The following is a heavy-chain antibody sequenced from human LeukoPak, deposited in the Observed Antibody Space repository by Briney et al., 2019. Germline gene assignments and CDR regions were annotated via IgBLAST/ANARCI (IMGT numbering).Heavy chain of an antibody. CDR3: AKDPAYCGGDCFSFYDN. CDR2: ISGSGGRI. D-gene: IGHD2-21*02. J-gene: IGHJ4*02. V-gene: IGHV3-23*01. Sequence: RGSLRLSCAASGFTFSSCGMSWVRQAPGKGLEWVSAISGSGGRIQYADSVKGRFTISRDNSKNTLYLQMNSLRGEDTAVYHCAKDPAYCGGDCFSFYDNWGQGTLVTVSS. CDR1: GFTFSSCG.